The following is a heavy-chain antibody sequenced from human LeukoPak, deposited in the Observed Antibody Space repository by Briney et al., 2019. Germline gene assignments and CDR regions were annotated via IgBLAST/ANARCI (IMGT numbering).Heavy chain of an antibody. CDR1: GFTFSSYT. D-gene: IGHD4-17*01. J-gene: IGHJ4*02. CDR2: ISSSSSYI. CDR3: ASEDYGDYAGY. V-gene: IGHV3-21*01. Sequence: GGSLRLSCAASGFTFSSYTMNWVRQAPGKGLEWVSSISSSSSYIYYADSVKGRFTISRDNAKNSLYLQTSSLRAEDTAVYYCASEDYGDYAGYWGQGTLVTVSS.